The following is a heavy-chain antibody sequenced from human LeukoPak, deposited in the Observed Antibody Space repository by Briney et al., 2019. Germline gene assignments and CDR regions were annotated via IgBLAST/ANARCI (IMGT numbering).Heavy chain of an antibody. D-gene: IGHD6-13*01. V-gene: IGHV3-21*01. Sequence: GGSLRLSCAASGFTFSSYSMNWVRQAPGKGLEWVSSISSSSSYIYYADSVKGRFAISRDNAKNSLYLQMNSLRAEDTAIYYCARDGIAGDFDYWGQGTLVTVSS. CDR2: ISSSSSYI. CDR1: GFTFSSYS. J-gene: IGHJ4*02. CDR3: ARDGIAGDFDY.